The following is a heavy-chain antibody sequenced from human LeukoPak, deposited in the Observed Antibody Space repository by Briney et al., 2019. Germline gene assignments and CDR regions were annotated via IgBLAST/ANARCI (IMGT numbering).Heavy chain of an antibody. Sequence: ASVKVSCKASGYTFTGYYMHWVRQAPGQGLEWMGWINPNSGATNYAQRFQGRVTMTRDTSISTAYMELSRLRSDDTAVYYCATHYDFSTLDYWGQGTLVTVSP. J-gene: IGHJ4*02. D-gene: IGHD3-3*01. CDR3: ATHYDFSTLDY. CDR2: INPNSGAT. CDR1: GYTFTGYY. V-gene: IGHV1-2*02.